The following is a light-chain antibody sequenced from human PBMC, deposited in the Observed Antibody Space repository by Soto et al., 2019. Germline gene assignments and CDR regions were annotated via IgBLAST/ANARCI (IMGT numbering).Light chain of an antibody. CDR1: QTLSTNS. CDR3: QQYDASPLT. V-gene: IGKV3-20*01. Sequence: EIVLTQSPGTRSLSPGERATLSCRASQTLSTNSLAWYQQRLGQTPRLLIYAASTRDTDIPDRFNGSGSGTDFALTISRLEPEDFALYYCQQYDASPLTFGPGTKVDIK. CDR2: AAS. J-gene: IGKJ3*01.